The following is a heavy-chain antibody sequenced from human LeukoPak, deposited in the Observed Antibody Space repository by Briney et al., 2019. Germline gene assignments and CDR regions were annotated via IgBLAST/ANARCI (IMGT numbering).Heavy chain of an antibody. V-gene: IGHV5-51*01. J-gene: IGHJ6*03. D-gene: IGHD3-16*01. CDR2: IYPGDSDT. CDR1: GYSFTSYW. Sequence: AGESLEISCQGSGYSFTSYWIGWVRQVPGKGLEWMGIIYPGDSDTRYSPSFQGQVTISADKSISTAYLQWSSLKASNTAMYYCARHGRPYYDYVWGSYSGDYYYYMDVWGKGTTVTVSS. CDR3: ARHGRPYYDYVWGSYSGDYYYYMDV.